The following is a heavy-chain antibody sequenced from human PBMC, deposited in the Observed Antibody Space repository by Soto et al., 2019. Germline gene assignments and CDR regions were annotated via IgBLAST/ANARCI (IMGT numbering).Heavy chain of an antibody. CDR1: GGSISSGNYY. V-gene: IGHV4-30-4*01. CDR2: ISYSGSA. Sequence: PSETLSLTCTVSGGSISSGNYYWSWIRQPPGKGLEWIGFISYSGSAYYNPSLKSRVTISVDTSKNQFSLNLSFVPAADTAVYYCARFGRVDGYCYPFDYWGQGTLVTVSS. CDR3: ARFGRVDGYCYPFDY. J-gene: IGHJ4*02. D-gene: IGHD2-15*01.